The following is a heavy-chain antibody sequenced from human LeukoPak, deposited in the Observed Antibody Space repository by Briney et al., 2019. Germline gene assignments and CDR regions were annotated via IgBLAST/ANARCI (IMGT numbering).Heavy chain of an antibody. Sequence: PGGSLRLSCAASGFTFSSYGMHWVRQAPGRGLEWVAFIRYDGSNKYYADSVKGRFTISGDNSKNTLYLQMNSLRAEDTAVYYCAKDRYGQIDYWGQGTLVTVSS. CDR1: GFTFSSYG. CDR2: IRYDGSNK. J-gene: IGHJ4*02. CDR3: AKDRYGQIDY. V-gene: IGHV3-30*02. D-gene: IGHD3-9*01.